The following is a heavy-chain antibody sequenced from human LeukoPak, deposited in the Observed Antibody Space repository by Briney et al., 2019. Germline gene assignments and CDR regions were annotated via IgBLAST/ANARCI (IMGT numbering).Heavy chain of an antibody. D-gene: IGHD5-24*01. CDR1: GFTFSGST. J-gene: IGHJ4*02. V-gene: IGHV3-21*01. CDR2: IGTSSSYI. Sequence: GGSLRLSCVVSGFTFSGSTMNWVRQAPGKGLEWVSFIGTSSSYIYYADSVRGRFTISRDNAKNSLYLQMNSLRAGDTAVYYCARTIEMATISYFDYWGQGTLVTVSS. CDR3: ARTIEMATISYFDY.